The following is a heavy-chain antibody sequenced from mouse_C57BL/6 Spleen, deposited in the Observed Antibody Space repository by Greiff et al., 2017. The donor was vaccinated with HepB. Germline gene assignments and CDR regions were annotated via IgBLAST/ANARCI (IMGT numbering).Heavy chain of an antibody. J-gene: IGHJ1*03. V-gene: IGHV1-22*01. D-gene: IGHD1-1*01. Sequence: VQLQQSGPELVKPGASVKMSCKASGYTSTDYNMHWVKQSHGKSLEWIGYINPNNGGTSYNQKFKGKATLTVNKSSSTAYMELRSLTSEDSAVYYCARGALLRSYFDVWGTGTTVTVSS. CDR2: INPNNGGT. CDR3: ARGALLRSYFDV. CDR1: GYTSTDYN.